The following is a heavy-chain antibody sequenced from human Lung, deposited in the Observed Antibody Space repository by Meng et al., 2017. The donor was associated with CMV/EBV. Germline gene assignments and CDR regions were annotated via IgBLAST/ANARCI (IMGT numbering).Heavy chain of an antibody. D-gene: IGHD4-23*01. Sequence: GGSXRLXCAGSGFTISNATISWVRQAPGKGLEWVALIKPTTEHETIDYAAPVEGRSTISRDDSRKTVYLEMNIMKSEDTAVYFCTTVNGNYDDYLGQGTVVTVSS. V-gene: IGHV3-15*01. J-gene: IGHJ4*02. CDR3: TTVNGNYDDY. CDR1: GFTISNAT. CDR2: IKPTTEHETI.